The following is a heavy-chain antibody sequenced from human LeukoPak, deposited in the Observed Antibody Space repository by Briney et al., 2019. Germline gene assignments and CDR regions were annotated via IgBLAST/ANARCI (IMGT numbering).Heavy chain of an antibody. J-gene: IGHJ6*02. D-gene: IGHD3-10*01. CDR3: ARGQDYNGSGRKGMDV. V-gene: IGHV4-4*07. Sequence: PSETLSLTCTVSGGSISSFYWSWVRQPAGKGLEFIGRIYTSGSTNYNPSLKSRVIMSVDTSKKQFSLKLSSVTAADTAVYYCARGQDYNGSGRKGMDVWGQGTTVTVSS. CDR1: GGSISSFY. CDR2: IYTSGST.